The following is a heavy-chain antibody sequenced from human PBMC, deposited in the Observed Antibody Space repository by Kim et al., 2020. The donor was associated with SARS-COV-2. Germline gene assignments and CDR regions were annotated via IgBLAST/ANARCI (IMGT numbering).Heavy chain of an antibody. CDR1: GGSFSGYY. Sequence: SETLSLTCAVYGGSFSGYYWSWIRQPPGKGLEWIGEINHSGSTNYNPSLKSRVTISVDTSKNQFSLKLSSVTAADTAVYYCARVGIAAPQEDYWGQGTLVTVSS. CDR2: INHSGST. CDR3: ARVGIAAPQEDY. J-gene: IGHJ4*02. V-gene: IGHV4-34*01. D-gene: IGHD6-6*01.